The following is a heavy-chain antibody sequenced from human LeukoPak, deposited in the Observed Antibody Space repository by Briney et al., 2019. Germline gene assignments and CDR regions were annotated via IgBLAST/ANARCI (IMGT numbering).Heavy chain of an antibody. D-gene: IGHD1-26*01. Sequence: PGGSLRLSCAASGFTFSNYGMQWVRQAPGKGLEWVAFIRYDGSNKYYADSVKGRFTISRDNSNNTLYLQMNTLRGDDSAVYYCARVAGDDAFDIWGQGTMVTVSS. J-gene: IGHJ3*02. CDR1: GFTFSNYG. CDR2: IRYDGSNK. V-gene: IGHV3-30*02. CDR3: ARVAGDDAFDI.